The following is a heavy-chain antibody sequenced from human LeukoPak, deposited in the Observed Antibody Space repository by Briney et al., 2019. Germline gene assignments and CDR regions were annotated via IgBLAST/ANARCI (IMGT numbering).Heavy chain of an antibody. CDR1: GGSISSTSYY. V-gene: IGHV4-39*02. Sequence: SETLSLTCTVSGGSISSTSYYWGWIRQPPGKGLEWIGSIYYSGGTYYNPSLKGRVTISVDTSKNQFSLNLSSVTAADTAVYYCARDRRYDSSGYYYAGSYYYYGMDVWGQGTTVTVSS. CDR2: IYYSGGT. CDR3: ARDRRYDSSGYYYAGSYYYYGMDV. D-gene: IGHD3-22*01. J-gene: IGHJ6*02.